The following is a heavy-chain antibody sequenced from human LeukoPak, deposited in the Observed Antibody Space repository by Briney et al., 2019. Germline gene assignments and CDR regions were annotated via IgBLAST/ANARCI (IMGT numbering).Heavy chain of an antibody. CDR2: ISSSSSYI. CDR3: ARGPPRHGYWDWFDP. V-gene: IGHV3-21*01. D-gene: IGHD6-25*01. Sequence: KTGGSLRLSCAASGFTFSSYSMNWVRQAPGKGLEWVSSISSSSSYIYYADSVKGRFTISRDNSKNTLYLQMNSLRAEDTAVYYCARGPPRHGYWDWFDPWGQGTLVTVSS. J-gene: IGHJ5*02. CDR1: GFTFSSYS.